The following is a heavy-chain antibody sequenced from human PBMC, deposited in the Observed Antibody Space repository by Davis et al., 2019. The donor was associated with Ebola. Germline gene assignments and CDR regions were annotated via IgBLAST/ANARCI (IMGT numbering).Heavy chain of an antibody. CDR1: GGSISRSSYY. D-gene: IGHD6-6*01. CDR3: ATLAARGYYYGMDV. CDR2: IYYSGST. J-gene: IGHJ6*02. Sequence: MPSETLSLTCTVSGGSISRSSYYWGWIRQPPGKGLEWIGSIYYSGSTYYNPSLKSRVTISVDTSKNQFSLKLSSVTAADTAVYYCATLAARGYYYGMDVWGQGTTVTVSS. V-gene: IGHV4-39*01.